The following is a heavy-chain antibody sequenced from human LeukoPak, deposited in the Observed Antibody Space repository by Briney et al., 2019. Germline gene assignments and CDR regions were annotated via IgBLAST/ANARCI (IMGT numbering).Heavy chain of an antibody. V-gene: IGHV3-23*01. D-gene: IGHD3-10*01. J-gene: IGHJ3*02. CDR2: ISGSGDRT. CDR1: GFTISSSV. CDR3: AKDLVVYYYYGSGSYDAFDI. Sequence: PGGSLRLSCAASGFTISSSVMSWGREAAGKRLEWVSTISGSGDRTYSADSVSGRFTISRDNSKNTLYLQMNSLRAEETAVYYCAKDLVVYYYYGSGSYDAFDIWGQGTMVTVSS.